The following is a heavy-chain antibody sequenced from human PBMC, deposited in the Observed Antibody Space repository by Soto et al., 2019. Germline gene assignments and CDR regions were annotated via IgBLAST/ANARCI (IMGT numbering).Heavy chain of an antibody. CDR2: IDPSDSQT. J-gene: IGHJ4*02. CDR3: ARQIYDSDTGPNFQYYFDS. V-gene: IGHV5-10-1*01. Sequence: GESLKISCKGSGFSFTSYWIGWVRQMPGKGLEWMGRIDPSDSQTYYSPSFRGHVTISVTKSITTVFLQWSSLRASDTAMYYCARQIYDSDTGPNFQYYFDSWGQGTPVTVSS. D-gene: IGHD3-22*01. CDR1: GFSFTSYW.